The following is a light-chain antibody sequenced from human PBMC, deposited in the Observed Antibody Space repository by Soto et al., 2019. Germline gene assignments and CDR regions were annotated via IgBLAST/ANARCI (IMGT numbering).Light chain of an antibody. Sequence: ILLTQSPSSLSASVGDRVTITCQASQNINNYLNWYQQKPGKAPKLLIYDASNLETGVPSRFSGSGSGTDFTLTISSLQPEDFAAYDCQQYDNLPLTFGGGTKVDIK. CDR1: QNINNY. CDR3: QQYDNLPLT. V-gene: IGKV1-33*01. CDR2: DAS. J-gene: IGKJ4*01.